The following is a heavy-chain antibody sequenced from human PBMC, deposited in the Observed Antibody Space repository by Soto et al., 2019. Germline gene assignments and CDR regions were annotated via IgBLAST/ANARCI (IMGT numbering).Heavy chain of an antibody. V-gene: IGHV4-31*03. CDR3: ARAPAAIDYYYGMDV. CDR1: GGSISSGGYY. CDR2: IYYSGST. J-gene: IGHJ6*02. Sequence: QVQLQESGPGLVKPSQTLSLTCTVSGGSISSGGYYWSWIRQHPGKGLEWIGYIYYSGSTYYNPSLKSRVTISVDTSKNQVSLKLSSVTAADTAVYYCARAPAAIDYYYGMDVWGQGTTVTVSS. D-gene: IGHD2-2*01.